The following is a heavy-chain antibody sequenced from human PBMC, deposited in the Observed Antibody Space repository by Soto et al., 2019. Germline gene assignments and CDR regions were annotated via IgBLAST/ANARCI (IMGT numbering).Heavy chain of an antibody. CDR1: GGSISSGGYY. Sequence: QVQLQESGPGVVKPSQTPSLTCTVSGGSISSGGYYWSWIRQHPGKGLEWIGYIYYSGSTYYNPSLKSRVTISVDTSKNQFSLKLSSVTAADTAVYYCARGLSSGLAGIWFDPWGQGTLVTVSS. CDR3: ARGLSSGLAGIWFDP. J-gene: IGHJ5*02. D-gene: IGHD3-10*01. V-gene: IGHV4-31*03. CDR2: IYYSGST.